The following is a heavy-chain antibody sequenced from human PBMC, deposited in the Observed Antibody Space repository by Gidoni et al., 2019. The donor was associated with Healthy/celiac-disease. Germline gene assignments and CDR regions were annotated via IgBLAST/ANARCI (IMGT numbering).Heavy chain of an antibody. CDR3: ARGNPYYYYGMDV. V-gene: IGHV3-48*03. CDR1: GFTFSSYE. Sequence: EVQLVESGGGLVQPGGSLRLSCAASGFTFSSYEMNWVRQAPGKGLEWVSYISSSGSTIYYADSVKGRFTISRDNAKNSLYLQMNSLRAEDTAVYYCARGNPYYYYGMDVWGQGTTVTVSS. CDR2: ISSSGSTI. J-gene: IGHJ6*02.